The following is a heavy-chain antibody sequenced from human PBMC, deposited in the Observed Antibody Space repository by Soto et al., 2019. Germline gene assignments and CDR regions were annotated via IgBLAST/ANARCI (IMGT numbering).Heavy chain of an antibody. Sequence: PGGSLRLSCAASGFTFSNAWMSWVRQAPGKGLEWVGRIKSKTDGGTTDYAAPVKGRFTISRDDSKNTLYLQMNSLKTEDTAVYYCTTAGYCSGGSCYEGTFDYWGQGTLVTVYS. J-gene: IGHJ4*02. CDR3: TTAGYCSGGSCYEGTFDY. CDR2: IKSKTDGGTT. V-gene: IGHV3-15*01. D-gene: IGHD2-15*01. CDR1: GFTFSNAW.